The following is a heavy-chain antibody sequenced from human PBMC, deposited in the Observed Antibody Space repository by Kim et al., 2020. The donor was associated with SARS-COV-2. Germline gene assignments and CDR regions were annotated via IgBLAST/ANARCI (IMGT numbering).Heavy chain of an antibody. Sequence: SETLSLTCAVSGGSISSSNWWSWVRQPPGKGLEWIVEIYHSGSTNYNPSLKSRVTISVDKSKNQFSLKLSSVTAADTAVYYCARSYYDSSGYYYGATWGQGTLVTVSS. V-gene: IGHV4-4*02. CDR1: GGSISSSNW. CDR3: ARSYYDSSGYYYGAT. CDR2: IYHSGST. J-gene: IGHJ5*02. D-gene: IGHD3-22*01.